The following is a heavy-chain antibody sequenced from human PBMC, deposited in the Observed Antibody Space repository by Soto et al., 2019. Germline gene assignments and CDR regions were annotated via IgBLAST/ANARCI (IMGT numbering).Heavy chain of an antibody. D-gene: IGHD5-18*01. J-gene: IGHJ4*02. CDR2: IYYSGST. CDR1: GGSISSGGYY. V-gene: IGHV4-31*03. CDR3: ARDNGYSYGYNLDH. Sequence: SETLSLTCTVSGGSISSGGYYWTWIRQHPGKGLEWIGYIYYSGSTYYNPSLKSRVTISVDTSKNQFSLKLTSVTAADTAVYYCARDNGYSYGYNLDHWGQGTLVTVPQ.